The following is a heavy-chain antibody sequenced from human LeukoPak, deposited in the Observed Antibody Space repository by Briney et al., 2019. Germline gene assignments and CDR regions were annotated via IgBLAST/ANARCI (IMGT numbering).Heavy chain of an antibody. CDR2: INHSGST. V-gene: IGHV4-34*01. CDR1: GGSFSGYY. Sequence: PSETLSLTCAVYGGSFSGYYWSWIRQPPGKGLEWIGEINHSGSTNYNPSLKSRVTISVDTSKNQFSLKLSSVTAADTAVYYCAQVRYSNYVIDYWGQGTLVTVSS. CDR3: AQVRYSNYVIDY. J-gene: IGHJ4*02. D-gene: IGHD4-11*01.